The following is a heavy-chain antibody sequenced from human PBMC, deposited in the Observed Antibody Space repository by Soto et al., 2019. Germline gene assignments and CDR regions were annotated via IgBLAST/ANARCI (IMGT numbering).Heavy chain of an antibody. Sequence: ASVTVYCTVSGSRFSNYVISWVRQDTGHGLEWLGRIIPIFNSTKYAQSFQGRVTITADKSTSTASLELSSLRSDDTAVYYCAREGRGKKAGYNGLVSLGYWGQGTLVTVSS. J-gene: IGHJ4*02. CDR1: GSRFSNYV. CDR3: AREGRGKKAGYNGLVSLGY. CDR2: IIPIFNST. D-gene: IGHD2-2*02. V-gene: IGHV1-69*06.